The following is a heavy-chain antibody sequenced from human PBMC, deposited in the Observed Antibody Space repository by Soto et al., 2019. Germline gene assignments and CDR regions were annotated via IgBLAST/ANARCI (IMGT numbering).Heavy chain of an antibody. V-gene: IGHV1-69*06. D-gene: IGHD3-10*01. CDR2: IIPIFGTA. J-gene: IGHJ4*02. CDR3: ASGITPVRGVTYYFDY. Sequence: SVKVSCKASGGTFSSYAISWVRQAPGQGLEWMGGIIPIFGTANYAQKFQGRVTITADKSTSTAYMELSSLRSEDTAVYYCASGITPVRGVTYYFDYWGQGTMVTVSS. CDR1: GGTFSSYA.